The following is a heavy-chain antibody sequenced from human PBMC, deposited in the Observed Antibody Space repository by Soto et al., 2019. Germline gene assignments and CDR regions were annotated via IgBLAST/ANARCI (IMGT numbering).Heavy chain of an antibody. V-gene: IGHV1-69*02. J-gene: IGHJ6*03. D-gene: IGHD1-20*01. CDR2: IIPVFGRA. CDR3: ANQFSSETQLLSPSYNCNYMDV. Sequence: QVQLVQSGAEVKKPGSSVKVSCKASGGIFSSYSINWVRQAPGQGLEWMGTIIPVFGRANYAPRFQSRVTIITDKSTSTAYMEVRSLRSEDTAVYYCANQFSSETQLLSPSYNCNYMDVWGKGNTVTVSS. CDR1: GGIFSSYS.